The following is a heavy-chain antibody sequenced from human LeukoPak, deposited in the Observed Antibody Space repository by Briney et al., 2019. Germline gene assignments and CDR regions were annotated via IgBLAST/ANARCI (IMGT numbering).Heavy chain of an antibody. D-gene: IGHD3-10*01. CDR3: ARHPALWFGEPLDY. J-gene: IGHJ4*02. V-gene: IGHV4-34*01. Sequence: KPSETLSLTCAVYGGSFSGYYWSWIRQPPGKGLEWIGSIYYSGSTYYNPSLKSRVTISVDTSKNQFSLKLSSVTAADTAVYYCARHPALWFGEPLDYWGQGTLVTVSS. CDR1: GGSFSGYY. CDR2: IYYSGST.